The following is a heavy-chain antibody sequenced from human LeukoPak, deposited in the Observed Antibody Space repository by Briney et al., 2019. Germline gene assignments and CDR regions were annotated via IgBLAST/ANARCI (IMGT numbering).Heavy chain of an antibody. Sequence: PSETLSLTCAVYGGSFSGYYWSWIRQPPGKGLEWIGEINHSGSTNYNPSLKSRVTISVDTSKNQFSLKLSSVTAADTAVYYCAREADSSDYYYDSSGGIDYWGQGTLVTVSS. CDR1: GGSFSGYY. CDR3: AREADSSDYYYDSSGGIDY. V-gene: IGHV4-34*01. CDR2: INHSGST. D-gene: IGHD3-22*01. J-gene: IGHJ4*02.